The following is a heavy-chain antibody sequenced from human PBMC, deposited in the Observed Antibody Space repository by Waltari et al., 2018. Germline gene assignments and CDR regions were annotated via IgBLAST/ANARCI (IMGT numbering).Heavy chain of an antibody. CDR3: ARDSAENYGSGSFDY. CDR1: YY. CDR2: ISSSSSYT. V-gene: IGHV3-11*06. D-gene: IGHD3-10*01. J-gene: IGHJ4*02. Sequence: YYMSWIRQAPGKGLEWVSYISSSSSYTNYADSVKGRFTISRDNAKNSLYLQMNSLRAEDTAVYYCARDSAENYGSGSFDYWGQGTLVTVSS.